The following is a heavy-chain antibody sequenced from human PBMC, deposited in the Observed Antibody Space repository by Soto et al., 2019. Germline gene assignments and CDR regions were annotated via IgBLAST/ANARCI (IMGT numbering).Heavy chain of an antibody. V-gene: IGHV3-30-3*01. CDR3: ARDADFGVVIGWFDP. D-gene: IGHD3-3*01. Sequence: QVQLVESGGGVVQPGRSLRLSCAASGFTFSSYAMHWVRQAPGKGLEWVAVISYDGSNKYYADSVKGRFTISRDNSKNTLYLQMNSLRAEDTAVYYCARDADFGVVIGWFDPWGQGTLVTVSS. J-gene: IGHJ5*02. CDR2: ISYDGSNK. CDR1: GFTFSSYA.